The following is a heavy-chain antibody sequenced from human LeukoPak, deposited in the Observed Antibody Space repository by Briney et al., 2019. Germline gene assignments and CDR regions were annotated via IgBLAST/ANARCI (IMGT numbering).Heavy chain of an antibody. D-gene: IGHD6-19*01. V-gene: IGHV1-2*02. CDR1: GYTFTGYY. CDR3: ARPKVAGQNWFDP. CDR2: INTNSGGT. J-gene: IGHJ5*02. Sequence: ASVKVSCKASGYTFTGYYMQWVRQAAGRGLEWMGWINTNSGGTNYAQKFQGRVTMTRDTSISTAYMELSRLRSDDTAVYYCARPKVAGQNWFDPWGQGTLVTVSS.